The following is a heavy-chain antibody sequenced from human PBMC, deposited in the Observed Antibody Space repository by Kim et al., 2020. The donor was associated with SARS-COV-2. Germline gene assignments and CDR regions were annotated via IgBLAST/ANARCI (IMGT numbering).Heavy chain of an antibody. V-gene: IGHV3-66*01. CDR2: T. J-gene: IGHJ3*02. Sequence: TSSADSVKGTFTISRDNSKNTLYLQMNSLRAEDTAVYYCARDRVEDAFDIWGQGTMVTVSS. CDR3: ARDRVEDAFDI.